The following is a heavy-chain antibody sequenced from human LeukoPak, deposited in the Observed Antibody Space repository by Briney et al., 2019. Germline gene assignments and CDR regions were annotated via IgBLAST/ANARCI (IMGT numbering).Heavy chain of an antibody. CDR2: INSDGSST. Sequence: GGSLRLSCAASGFTFSSYWMHWVRQAPGKGLVWVSRINSDGSSTSYADSVKGRFTISRDNAKNTLYLQMNSLRAEDTAVYYCARAAGGSSWTNYFDYWGQGTLVTVSS. CDR1: GFTFSSYW. V-gene: IGHV3-74*01. J-gene: IGHJ4*02. D-gene: IGHD6-13*01. CDR3: ARAAGGSSWTNYFDY.